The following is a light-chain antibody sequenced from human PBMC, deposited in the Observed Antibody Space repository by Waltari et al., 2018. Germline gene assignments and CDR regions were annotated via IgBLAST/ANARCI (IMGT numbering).Light chain of an antibody. J-gene: IGLJ1*01. Sequence: QPVLTQPPSASASLGASVTLTSTLSSGYSNYKVDWYPPRPGKGPRFVMRVGPGGIVGSKGDGIPDRFSVLGSGLNRYLTIKNIQEEDESDYHCGADHGSGSNFVYVFGTGTKVTVL. V-gene: IGLV9-49*01. CDR1: SGYSNYK. CDR3: GADHGSGSNFVYV. CDR2: VGPGGIVG.